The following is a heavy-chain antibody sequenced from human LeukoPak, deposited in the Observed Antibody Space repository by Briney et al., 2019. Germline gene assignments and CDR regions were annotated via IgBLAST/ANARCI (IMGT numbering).Heavy chain of an antibody. CDR1: GYTFTSYA. Sequence: ASVKVSCKASGYTFTSYAMNWVRQAPGQGLEWMGIINPSGGSTSYAQKFQGRVTMTRDTSTSTVYMEPSSLRSEDTAVYYCARGDQKANDYWGQGTLVTVSS. CDR3: ARGDQKANDY. D-gene: IGHD2-2*01. J-gene: IGHJ4*02. CDR2: INPSGGST. V-gene: IGHV1-46*01.